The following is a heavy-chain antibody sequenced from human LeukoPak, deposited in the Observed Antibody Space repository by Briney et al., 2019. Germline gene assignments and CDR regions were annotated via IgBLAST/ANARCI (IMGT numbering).Heavy chain of an antibody. V-gene: IGHV3-7*01. CDR2: IKQDGSEK. J-gene: IGHJ4*02. CDR1: GFTFSGYW. Sequence: SGGSLRLPCAASGFTFSGYWMSWVRQAPGKGLEWVANIKQDGSEKYYVDSVKGRFTISRDNAKNSLYLQMNSVRAEDTAVYYCAREETAAAGIYWGQGTLVTVSS. D-gene: IGHD6-13*01. CDR3: AREETAAAGIY.